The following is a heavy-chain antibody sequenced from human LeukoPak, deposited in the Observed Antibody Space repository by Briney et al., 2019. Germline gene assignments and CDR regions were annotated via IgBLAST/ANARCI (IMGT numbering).Heavy chain of an antibody. CDR1: GGTFSSYT. Sequence: ASVKVSCKASGGTFSSYTISWVRQAPGQGLEWMGWINPNSGGTNYAQKFQGRVTMTRDTSISTAYMELSRLRSDDTAVYYCARTFRQLGSGYWGQGTLVTVSS. V-gene: IGHV1-2*02. D-gene: IGHD6-6*01. J-gene: IGHJ4*02. CDR2: INPNSGGT. CDR3: ARTFRQLGSGY.